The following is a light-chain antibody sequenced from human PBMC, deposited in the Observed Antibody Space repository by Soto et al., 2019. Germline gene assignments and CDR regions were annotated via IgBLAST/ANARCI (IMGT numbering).Light chain of an antibody. J-gene: IGLJ2*01. Sequence: SYELTQSPSVSVSPGQTASITCSGDKLGDKFAYWYQQKPGQSPVVVIYEDRKRPSGIPERFSGSNSGNTATLTISGTQAMDEADYYCQAWDSSSVVFGGGTKVTVL. CDR1: KLGDKF. V-gene: IGLV3-1*01. CDR2: EDR. CDR3: QAWDSSSVV.